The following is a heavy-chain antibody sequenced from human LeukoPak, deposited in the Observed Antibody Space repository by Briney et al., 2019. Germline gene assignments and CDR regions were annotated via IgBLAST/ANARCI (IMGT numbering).Heavy chain of an antibody. J-gene: IGHJ5*02. D-gene: IGHD2-2*02. CDR1: GGSINSGGYY. V-gene: IGHV4-61*08. CDR3: ARADIVVVPAAIDWFDP. CDR2: IYYSGST. Sequence: KPSQTLSLTCTVSGGSINSGGYYWSWIRQPPGKGLEWIGYIYYSGSTNYNPSLKSRVTISVDTSKNQFSLKLSSVTAADTAVYYCARADIVVVPAAIDWFDPWGQGTLVTVSS.